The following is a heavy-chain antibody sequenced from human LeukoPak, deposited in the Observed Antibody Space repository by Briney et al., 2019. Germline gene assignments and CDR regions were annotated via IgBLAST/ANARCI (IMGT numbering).Heavy chain of an antibody. CDR3: ANRQTSRGWYLFDY. J-gene: IGHJ4*02. V-gene: IGHV3-23*01. CDR2: ISGTGATIT. D-gene: IGHD6-19*01. Sequence: PGGSLRLSCAASGFTSISYGMGWVRQAPGKGLEWVSFISGTGATITKYADSVKGRFIISGDNSKNTVSLQMNDLRAEDTAVYYCANRQTSRGWYLFDYWGQGILVIVSS. CDR1: GFTSISYG.